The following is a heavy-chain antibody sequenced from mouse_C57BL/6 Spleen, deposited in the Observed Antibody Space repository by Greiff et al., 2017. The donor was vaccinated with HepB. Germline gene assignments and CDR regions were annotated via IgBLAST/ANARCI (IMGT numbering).Heavy chain of an antibody. D-gene: IGHD2-4*01. CDR3: ARVDYDYALAY. Sequence: QVQLQQSGAELVRPGSSVKLSCKASGYTFTSYWMDWVKQRPGQGLEWIGNIYPSDSETHYNQKFKDKATLTVDKSSSTAYMQLSSLTSEDSAVYYCARVDYDYALAYWGQGTLVTVSA. V-gene: IGHV1-61*01. CDR1: GYTFTSYW. J-gene: IGHJ3*01. CDR2: IYPSDSET.